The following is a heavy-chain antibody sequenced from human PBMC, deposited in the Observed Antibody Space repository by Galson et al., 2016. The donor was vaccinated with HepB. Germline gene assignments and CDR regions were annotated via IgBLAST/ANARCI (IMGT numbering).Heavy chain of an antibody. CDR1: GFTFSRSD. V-gene: IGHV3-13*04. CDR3: VREGYSSAWDDWFFDV. CDR2: IGKTEDT. D-gene: IGHD6-19*01. J-gene: IGHJ2*01. Sequence: SLRLSCAASGFTFSRSDMHWVRQPTGKGLEWASAIGKTEDTYYADPVKGRFTISRENARNSLYLQMDSLSAGDTAVYYCVREGYSSAWDDWFFDVWGRGTLVTVSS.